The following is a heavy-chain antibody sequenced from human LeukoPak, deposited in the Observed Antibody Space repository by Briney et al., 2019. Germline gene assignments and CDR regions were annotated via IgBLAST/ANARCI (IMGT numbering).Heavy chain of an antibody. CDR1: GFTFDDYA. CDR2: ISWNSGSI. Sequence: GRSLRLSCAASGFTFDDYAMHWVRQAPGKGLEWVSAISWNSGSIGYADSVKGRFTISRDNAKNSLYLQMNSLRAEDTAVYHCVRACRGGGCPYYFDSWGQGTLVTVSS. CDR3: VRACRGGGCPYYFDS. J-gene: IGHJ4*02. D-gene: IGHD2-15*01. V-gene: IGHV3-9*01.